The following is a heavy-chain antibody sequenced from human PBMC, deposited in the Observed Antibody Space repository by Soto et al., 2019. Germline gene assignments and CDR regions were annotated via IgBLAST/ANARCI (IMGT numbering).Heavy chain of an antibody. Sequence: QVQLQESGPGLVKPSQTLSLTCTVSGGSISSGGYYWSWIRQHPGKGLEWIGYIYYSGSTYYNPSLKSRVTISVDTSKNPFSLKLSSVTAADTAVYYCARGRYLRYYYYGMDVWGQGTTVTVSS. CDR3: ARGRYLRYYYYGMDV. J-gene: IGHJ6*02. D-gene: IGHD1-1*01. CDR2: IYYSGST. CDR1: GGSISSGGYY. V-gene: IGHV4-31*03.